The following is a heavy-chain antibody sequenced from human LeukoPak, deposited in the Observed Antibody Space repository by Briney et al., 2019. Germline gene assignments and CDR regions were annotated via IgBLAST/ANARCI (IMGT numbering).Heavy chain of an antibody. J-gene: IGHJ4*02. CDR2: ISSSGSTI. D-gene: IGHD3-10*01. V-gene: IGHV3-11*04. CDR3: ARWRMSRDFDY. Sequence: GGSLRLSCAASGFTFSDYYMSWIRQAPGRGLEWVSYISSSGSTIYYADSVKGRFTISRDNAKNSLYLQMNSLRAEDTAVYHCARWRMSRDFDYWGQGTLVTVSS. CDR1: GFTFSDYY.